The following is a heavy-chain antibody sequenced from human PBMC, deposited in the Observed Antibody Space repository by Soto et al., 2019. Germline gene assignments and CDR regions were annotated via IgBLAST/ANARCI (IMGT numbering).Heavy chain of an antibody. J-gene: IGHJ4*02. CDR1: GDSINTVHYS. D-gene: IGHD7-27*01. V-gene: IGHV4-30-4*01. CDR3: TRGPSGDKIDY. CDR2: IYSGGST. Sequence: SETLSLTCIVSGDSINTVHYSWSWIRQSPDKGLEWIGHIYSGGSTYTIPSLKSRVTISLDTSKNQLSLKLNSVTAADTAVYYCTRGPSGDKIDYWGQGALVTVSS.